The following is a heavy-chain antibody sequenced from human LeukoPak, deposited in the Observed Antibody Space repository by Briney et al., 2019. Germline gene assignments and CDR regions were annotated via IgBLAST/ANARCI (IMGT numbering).Heavy chain of an antibody. CDR3: ARGYDYVWGSYRLDY. CDR2: IIPIFGTA. CDR1: GGTFSSYA. V-gene: IGHV1-69*13. Sequence: SVKVSCKASGGTFSSYAISWMRQAPGQGLEWMGGIIPIFGTANYAQKFQGRVTITADESTSTAYMELSSLRSEDTAVYYCARGYDYVWGSYRLDYWGQGTLVTVSS. J-gene: IGHJ4*02. D-gene: IGHD3-16*02.